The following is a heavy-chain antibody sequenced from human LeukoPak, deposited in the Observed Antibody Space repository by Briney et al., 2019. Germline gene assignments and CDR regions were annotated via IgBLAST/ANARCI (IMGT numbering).Heavy chain of an antibody. V-gene: IGHV3-7*01. Sequence: GGSLRLSCAASGFTLSDYWVTWVRHTRGRGLGWVANIKEDGTENHYVDSVKGRFTISSDNAENSVYLHMNSLRVEDTAVYYCARDPYDRGGYGAFDKWGQGTMVTVSS. J-gene: IGHJ3*02. CDR1: GFTLSDYW. CDR2: IKEDGTEN. D-gene: IGHD3-22*01. CDR3: ARDPYDRGGYGAFDK.